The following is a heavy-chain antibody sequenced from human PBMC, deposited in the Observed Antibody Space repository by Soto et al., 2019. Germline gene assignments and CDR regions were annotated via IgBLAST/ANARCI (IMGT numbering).Heavy chain of an antibody. CDR2: INTAGSTK. D-gene: IGHD2-15*01. Sequence: HPGGSLRLSCAASGFTFSNFEMHWVRQAPGKGLEWVSYINTAGSTKYYAESVKGRFTISRDNAKNPLYLQMNSLRAEDTAVYYCARDQDENYYGMDVWGQGTTVTVSS. CDR1: GFTFSNFE. CDR3: ARDQDENYYGMDV. J-gene: IGHJ6*02. V-gene: IGHV3-48*03.